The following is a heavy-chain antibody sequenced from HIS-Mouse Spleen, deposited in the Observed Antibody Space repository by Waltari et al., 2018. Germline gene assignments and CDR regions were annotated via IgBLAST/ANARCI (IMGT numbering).Heavy chain of an antibody. CDR3: AREIPYSSSWYDWYFDL. D-gene: IGHD6-13*01. J-gene: IGHJ2*01. Sequence: QLQLQESGPGLVKPSETLSLTCTVSGGPISSSSYYWGWIRQPPGTGREWIGSIYYSGSTYYNPSLKSRVTISVDTSKNQFSLKLSSVTAADTAVYYCAREIPYSSSWYDWYFDLWGRGTLVTVSS. CDR2: IYYSGST. CDR1: GGPISSSSYY. V-gene: IGHV4-39*07.